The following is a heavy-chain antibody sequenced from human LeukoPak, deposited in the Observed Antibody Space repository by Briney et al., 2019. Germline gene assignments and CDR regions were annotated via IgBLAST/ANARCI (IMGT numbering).Heavy chain of an antibody. Sequence: GGSLRLSCVASGFTFSNYAMSWVRQAPGEGLEWVSAFSGGGLSTYYADSVRGRFTISRDNSKNTLYLQMNSLRAEDTAVYYCAKTATVTTSWFDPWGQGTLVTVSS. D-gene: IGHD4-17*01. CDR3: AKTATVTTSWFDP. V-gene: IGHV3-23*01. CDR2: FSGGGLST. CDR1: GFTFSNYA. J-gene: IGHJ5*02.